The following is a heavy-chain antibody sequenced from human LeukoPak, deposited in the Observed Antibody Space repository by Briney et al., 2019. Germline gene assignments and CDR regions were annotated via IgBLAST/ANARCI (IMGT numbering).Heavy chain of an antibody. Sequence: SETLSLTCTVSGGSMGGYSWSWVRQPAGKGLEWIGRIYTSGSTNYNPSLKSRVTMSVGTSKNQFSLKLSSVTAADTAVYYCASSSGSYVEAFDIWGQGTMVTVSS. J-gene: IGHJ3*02. CDR3: ASSSGSYVEAFDI. D-gene: IGHD1-26*01. V-gene: IGHV4-4*07. CDR2: IYTSGST. CDR1: GGSMGGYS.